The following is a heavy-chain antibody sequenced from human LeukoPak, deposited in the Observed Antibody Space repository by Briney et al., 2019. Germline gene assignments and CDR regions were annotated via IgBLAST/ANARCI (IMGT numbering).Heavy chain of an antibody. CDR2: ISAYNGNT. J-gene: IGHJ6*03. D-gene: IGHD2-15*01. V-gene: IGHV1-18*01. Sequence: ASVKVSCKASGYTFTSYGISWVRQAPGQGLEWMGWISAYNGNTNYAQKLQGRVTMTTDTSTSTAYMELRSLRPDDTAVYYCARVARVVERYYYYYMDVWGKGTTVTVSS. CDR3: ARVARVVERYYYYYMDV. CDR1: GYTFTSYG.